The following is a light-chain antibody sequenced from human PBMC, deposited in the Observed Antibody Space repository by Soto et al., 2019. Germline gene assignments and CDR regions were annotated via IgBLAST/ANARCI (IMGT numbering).Light chain of an antibody. Sequence: EIVLTQSPATLSLSPGERATLSCRASQSVSSYLAWYQQKPGQAPRLLIYDASTRATGIPARFSGSGSGTDFTLTITSLEPEDFAVYYCQQRSNWPPTFSQGTKVEIK. CDR2: DAS. J-gene: IGKJ1*01. CDR1: QSVSSY. V-gene: IGKV3-11*01. CDR3: QQRSNWPPT.